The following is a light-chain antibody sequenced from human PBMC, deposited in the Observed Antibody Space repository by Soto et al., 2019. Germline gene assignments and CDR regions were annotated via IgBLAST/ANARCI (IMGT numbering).Light chain of an antibody. CDR2: GDS. CDR1: SSNIGAGYD. Sequence: QPVLTQPPSVSGAPGQRVTISCTGSSSNIGAGYDVNWYQQLPGTAPKLLIFGDSNRPSGVPDRFSGSKSGTSASLAITGLQAADEADYYCQSSDSRLSGSDVFGTGTQLTVL. J-gene: IGLJ1*01. CDR3: QSSDSRLSGSDV. V-gene: IGLV1-40*01.